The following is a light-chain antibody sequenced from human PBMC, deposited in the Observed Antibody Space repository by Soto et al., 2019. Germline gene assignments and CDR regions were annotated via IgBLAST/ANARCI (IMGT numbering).Light chain of an antibody. Sequence: EIVMTQSPATLSVSPGERATLSCRASQSVSSNLAWYQQKPGQAHRLLIYGASTRATGIQARFSGSGSGTEFTLTISSLQSEDFAVYYCEQYGSSPSTFGQGTKVDIK. CDR2: GAS. CDR1: QSVSSN. V-gene: IGKV3-15*01. J-gene: IGKJ1*01. CDR3: EQYGSSPST.